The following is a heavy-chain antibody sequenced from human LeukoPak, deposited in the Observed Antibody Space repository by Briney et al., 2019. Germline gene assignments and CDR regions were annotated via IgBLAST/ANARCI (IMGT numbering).Heavy chain of an antibody. J-gene: IGHJ3*02. CDR2: INAGNGNT. D-gene: IGHD2-15*01. CDR1: GYTFTSYA. CDR3: ARGLPYCSGGSCYGDAFDI. V-gene: IGHV1-3*01. Sequence: ASVKVSCKASGYTFTSYAMHWVRQAPGQRLEWMGWINAGNGNTKYSQKFQGRVTITRDTSASTAYMELSSLRSEDTAVYYCARGLPYCSGGSCYGDAFDIWGQGTMVTVSS.